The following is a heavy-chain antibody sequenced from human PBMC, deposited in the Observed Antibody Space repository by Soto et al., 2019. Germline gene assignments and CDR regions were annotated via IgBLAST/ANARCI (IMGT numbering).Heavy chain of an antibody. CDR2: IYNAGST. CDR1: GFTVSSNY. V-gene: IGHV3-66*01. Sequence: EVQLVESGGGLVQPGGSLRLSCAASGFTVSSNYMTWVRRAPGKGLEWVSTIYNAGSTYYTDSVKGSVTISRDNSKNTLYLQMNSMRAEDTAVYFCASRGVSGWYLDYWGQGTLVTVSS. D-gene: IGHD6-19*01. J-gene: IGHJ4*02. CDR3: ASRGVSGWYLDY.